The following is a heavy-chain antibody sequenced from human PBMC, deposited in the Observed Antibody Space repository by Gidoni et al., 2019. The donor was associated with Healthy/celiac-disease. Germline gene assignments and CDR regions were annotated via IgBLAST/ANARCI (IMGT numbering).Heavy chain of an antibody. V-gene: IGHV2-5*02. D-gene: IGHD3-16*02. J-gene: IGHJ4*02. Sequence: QITLKESGPTLVKPTQTLTLTCTFSGFPLSTSGVGVGWIRQPPGKALEWLALIYWDDDKRYSPSLKSRLTITKDTSKNQVVLTMTNMDPVDTATYYCAHRRLYDYIWGSYRYEAPLLFDYWGQGTLVTVSS. CDR3: AHRRLYDYIWGSYRYEAPLLFDY. CDR1: GFPLSTSGVG. CDR2: IYWDDDK.